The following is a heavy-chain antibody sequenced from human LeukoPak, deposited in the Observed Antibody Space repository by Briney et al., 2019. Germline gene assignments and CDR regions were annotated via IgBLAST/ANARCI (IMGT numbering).Heavy chain of an antibody. CDR2: IYYSGST. J-gene: IGHJ5*02. D-gene: IGHD3-3*01. CDR3: ARDSDYDFHNWFDP. V-gene: IGHV4-31*03. CDR1: GGSISSGGYY. Sequence: SETLSLTCTVSGGSISSGGYYWSWIRQHPGKGLEWIGYIYYSGSTYYNPSLKSRVTISVDTSKNQFSLKLSSVTAADTAVYYCARDSDYDFHNWFDPWGQGTLVTVSS.